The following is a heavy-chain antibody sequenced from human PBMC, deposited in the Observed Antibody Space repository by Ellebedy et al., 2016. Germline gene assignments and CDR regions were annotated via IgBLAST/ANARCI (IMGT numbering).Heavy chain of an antibody. Sequence: GASVKVSCKASGGTFSSYAINWVRQAPGQGLEWMGRIIPIFEIATYAQKFQGRVTITADKSTGTAYMQLSSLKSEDTAVYYCASTHGNSSSWLRAVGWFDPWGQGTLVTVSS. V-gene: IGHV1-69*04. CDR1: GGTFSSYA. D-gene: IGHD6-13*01. J-gene: IGHJ5*02. CDR3: ASTHGNSSSWLRAVGWFDP. CDR2: IIPIFEIA.